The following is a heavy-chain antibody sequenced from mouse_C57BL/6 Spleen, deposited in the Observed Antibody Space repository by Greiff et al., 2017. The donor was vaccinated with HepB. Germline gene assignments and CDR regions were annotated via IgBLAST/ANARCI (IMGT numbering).Heavy chain of an antibody. CDR3: ARSWGTDSSGPAWFAY. J-gene: IGHJ3*01. CDR2: INPSSGYT. CDR1: GYTFTSYW. D-gene: IGHD3-2*02. V-gene: IGHV1-7*01. Sequence: VQLQQSGAELAKPGASVKLSCKASGYTFTSYWMHWVKQRPGQGLEWIGYINPSSGYTKYNQKFKDKATLTADKSSSTAYMQLSSLTYEDSAVYYCARSWGTDSSGPAWFAYWGQGTLVTVSA.